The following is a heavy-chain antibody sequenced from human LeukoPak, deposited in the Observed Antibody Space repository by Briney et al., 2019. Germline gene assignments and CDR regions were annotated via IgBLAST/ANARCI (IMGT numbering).Heavy chain of an antibody. CDR2: IYSDATYI. CDR1: GFTFSSHE. V-gene: IGHV3-48*03. CDR3: ARRTNDFDY. D-gene: IGHD2-8*01. Sequence: GGSLRLSCAASGFTFSSHEMNWVRQAPGKGLEWVSYIYSDATYIYYADSVKGRFTISGDNAKNSLYLQMNSLRAEDTAVYYCARRTNDFDYWGQGTLVTVSS. J-gene: IGHJ4*02.